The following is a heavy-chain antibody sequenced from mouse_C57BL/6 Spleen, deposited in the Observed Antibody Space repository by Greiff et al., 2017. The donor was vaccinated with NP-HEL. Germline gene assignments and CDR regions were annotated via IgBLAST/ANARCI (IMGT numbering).Heavy chain of an antibody. V-gene: IGHV1-7*01. CDR1: GYTFTSYW. D-gene: IGHD3-3*01. J-gene: IGHJ2*01. CDR3: ARGDVNFDY. CDR2: INPSSGYT. Sequence: QVQLQQSGAELAKPGASVKLSCKASGYTFTSYWMHWVKQRPGQGLEWIGYINPSSGYTKYNQKFKVKATLTADKSSSTAYMQLSSLTYEDSAVYYCARGDVNFDYWGQGTTLTVSS.